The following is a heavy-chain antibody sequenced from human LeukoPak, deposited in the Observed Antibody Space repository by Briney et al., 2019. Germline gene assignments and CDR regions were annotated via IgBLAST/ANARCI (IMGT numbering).Heavy chain of an antibody. CDR3: ARGGYCTNGVCSPFDY. Sequence: PGGSLRLSCEASGFTFNTYSMNWARQAPGKGLEWVSSIDSSGGYMFYADSVKGRFTISRDNAKNSLYLQMNSLRVEATALYYCARGGYCTNGVCSPFDYWGQGTLVTVSS. V-gene: IGHV3-21*04. CDR2: IDSSGGYM. CDR1: GFTFNTYS. J-gene: IGHJ4*02. D-gene: IGHD2-8*01.